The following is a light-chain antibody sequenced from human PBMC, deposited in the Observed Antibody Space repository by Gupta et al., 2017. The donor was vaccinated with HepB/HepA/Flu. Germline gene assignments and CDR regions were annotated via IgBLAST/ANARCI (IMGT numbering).Light chain of an antibody. J-gene: IGKJ4*01. Sequence: EIVLTQSPGTLSLSPGARATLSCRASQTVDSSHLAWYQPKPGQAPRLLISGTSTRATDIPYRFSGTRSGTDFTLTISRLEPEDIAVYYCQQEDSSPITFGRGTKVDIK. CDR3: QQEDSSPIT. V-gene: IGKV3-20*01. CDR2: GTS. CDR1: QTVDSSH.